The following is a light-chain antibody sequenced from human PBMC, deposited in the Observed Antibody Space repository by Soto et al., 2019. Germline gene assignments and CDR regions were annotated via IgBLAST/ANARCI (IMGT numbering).Light chain of an antibody. J-gene: IGKJ1*01. Sequence: EVVLTQSPGTLSLSPGERATLSCRASQSVSSNYLAWYQQKPGQAPRLLIYGASSRATGIPDRFSGSGSGTEFTLTISRLEPEDFAVYYCQQYGFSLRTFGQGSKVEI. V-gene: IGKV3-20*01. CDR2: GAS. CDR1: QSVSSNY. CDR3: QQYGFSLRT.